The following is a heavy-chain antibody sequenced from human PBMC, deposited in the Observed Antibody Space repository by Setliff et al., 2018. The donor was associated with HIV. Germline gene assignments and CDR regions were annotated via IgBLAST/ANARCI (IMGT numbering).Heavy chain of an antibody. D-gene: IGHD6-13*01. Sequence: KASETLSLTCAVSGYSISSGYYWGWIRQPPGKGLEWIGSIYRSGSTYYNPSLKSRVTISVDTSKNQFSLKLSSVTAADTAVYYCARGRSRWTYYNYYYMDVWGKGTTVTVSS. CDR2: IYRSGST. J-gene: IGHJ6*03. CDR3: ARGRSRWTYYNYYYMDV. CDR1: GYSISSGYY. V-gene: IGHV4-38-2*01.